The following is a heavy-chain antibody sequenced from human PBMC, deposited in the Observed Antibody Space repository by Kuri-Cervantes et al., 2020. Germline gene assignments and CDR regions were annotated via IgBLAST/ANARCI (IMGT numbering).Heavy chain of an antibody. Sequence: LSLTCAASGFTFSSYSMNWVRQVPGKGLVWVSRISRDGRSTSYADSVKGRFTISRDNAKNTLYLQMNSLRAEDTAVYSCTRGRDGNYGYFDNWGQGTLVTVSS. CDR3: TRGRDGNYGYFDN. V-gene: IGHV3-74*01. CDR2: ISRDGRST. D-gene: IGHD1-7*01. CDR1: GFTFSSYS. J-gene: IGHJ4*02.